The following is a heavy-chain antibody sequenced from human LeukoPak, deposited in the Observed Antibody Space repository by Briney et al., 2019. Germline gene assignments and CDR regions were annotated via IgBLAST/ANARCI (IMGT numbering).Heavy chain of an antibody. CDR2: INPNSGGT. Sequence: ASVKVSCKASGYTFTGYYMYWVRQAPGQGLEWMGWINPNSGGTNYAQKFQGRVTMTRDTSISTAYMELSRLRSDDTAVYYCARDDGYNFAYWGQGTLVTVSS. CDR1: GYTFTGYY. V-gene: IGHV1-2*02. J-gene: IGHJ4*02. CDR3: ARDDGYNFAY. D-gene: IGHD5-24*01.